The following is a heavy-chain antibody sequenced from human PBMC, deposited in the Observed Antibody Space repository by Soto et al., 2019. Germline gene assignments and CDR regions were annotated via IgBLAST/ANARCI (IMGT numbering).Heavy chain of an antibody. J-gene: IGHJ6*02. Sequence: QLQLQESGSGLVKPSQTLSLTCAVSGGSMSSGGYSWSWIRQPPGKGLEWIGYIYHNGSPYYNPSLKSRVTISVDWSKNLFSLKLSSVTAAYTSVYYCARVPDVWGQGTTVTVSS. CDR2: IYHNGSP. CDR1: GGSMSSGGYS. CDR3: ARVPDV. V-gene: IGHV4-30-2*01.